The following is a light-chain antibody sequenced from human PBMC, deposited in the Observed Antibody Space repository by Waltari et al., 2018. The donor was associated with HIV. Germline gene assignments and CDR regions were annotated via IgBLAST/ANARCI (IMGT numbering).Light chain of an antibody. CDR2: DVS. Sequence: QSALTQPRSVSGSPGQSVTISCTGTSSDFGGYNYVSWYQQHPGKAPKLMIYDVSKRPSGVPDRFSGSKSGNTASLTISGLQAEDEADYYCCSYAGSYTEVFGGGTKLTVL. CDR1: SSDFGGYNY. J-gene: IGLJ2*01. CDR3: CSYAGSYTEV. V-gene: IGLV2-11*01.